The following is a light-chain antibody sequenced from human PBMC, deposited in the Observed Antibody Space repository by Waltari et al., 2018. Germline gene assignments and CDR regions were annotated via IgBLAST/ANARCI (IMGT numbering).Light chain of an antibody. CDR2: TNY. V-gene: IGLV1-40*01. Sequence: QPVLTQPPSVSGAPGQSVTISCPGPRSNTGAGYDVHWYRQLPGTAPKLLIYTNYNRPSGVPDRFSGSKSDTSAYLVIAGLQAEDEADYYCQSFDSSLSDVFGTGTKVTVL. CDR3: QSFDSSLSDV. CDR1: RSNTGAGYD. J-gene: IGLJ1*01.